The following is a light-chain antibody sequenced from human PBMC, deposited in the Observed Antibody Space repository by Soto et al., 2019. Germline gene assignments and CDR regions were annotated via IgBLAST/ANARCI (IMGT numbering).Light chain of an antibody. Sequence: EIVMTQSPATLSVSPGERATLSCRASQSVSSNLAWYQQKPGQAPRLLIYGASTMDTGIPARFSGSGSGTEFTLTISSLQSEDFAVYYCQQYNNWPLTFGPGTKVDIK. CDR1: QSVSSN. CDR3: QQYNNWPLT. V-gene: IGKV3D-15*01. CDR2: GAS. J-gene: IGKJ3*01.